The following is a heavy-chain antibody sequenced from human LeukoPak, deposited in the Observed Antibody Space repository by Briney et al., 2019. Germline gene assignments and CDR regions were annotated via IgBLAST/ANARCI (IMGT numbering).Heavy chain of an antibody. D-gene: IGHD2/OR15-2a*01. Sequence: GGSLRLSCAASGFTFTSYAMTWVRQAPGKGLEWVSGISGSGGSTDYADSVRGRFPISRDNSKNTLFLQMNSLRAEDTAVYYCAKVLNIYHYYGMDVWGQGTTVTVSS. J-gene: IGHJ6*02. CDR3: AKVLNIYHYYGMDV. CDR2: ISGSGGST. V-gene: IGHV3-23*01. CDR1: GFTFTSYA.